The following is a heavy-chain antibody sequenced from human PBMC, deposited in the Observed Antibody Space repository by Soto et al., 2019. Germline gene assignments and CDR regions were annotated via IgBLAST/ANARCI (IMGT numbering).Heavy chain of an antibody. V-gene: IGHV4-59*02. CDR3: ARTYDDSGPNFGGYGFDI. D-gene: IGHD3-16*01. CDR2: IYHSVST. Sequence: QVQLQESGPGLVKPSETLSLTCTVSGGSVSPYYWSWIRQPPGKGLEWIAYIYHSVSTSYNPSLKSRVTISVDTPKNQVSLKLSSVTAADTAVYYCARTYDDSGPNFGGYGFDIWGQGTMVTVSS. CDR1: GGSVSPYY. J-gene: IGHJ3*02.